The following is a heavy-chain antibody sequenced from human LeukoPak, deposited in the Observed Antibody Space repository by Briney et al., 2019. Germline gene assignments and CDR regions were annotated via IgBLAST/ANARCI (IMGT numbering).Heavy chain of an antibody. CDR2: IYYSGST. J-gene: IGHJ4*02. V-gene: IGHV4-30-4*01. CDR1: GGSINSGDYY. CDR3: ARDPVPGTMVRGVII. Sequence: PSETLSLTCTVSGGSINSGDYYWSWIRQPPGKGLEWIGYIYYSGSTYYNPSLKSRVTISVDTSKNQFSLKLSSVTAADTAVYYCARDPVPGTMVRGVIIWGQGTLVTVSS. D-gene: IGHD3-10*01.